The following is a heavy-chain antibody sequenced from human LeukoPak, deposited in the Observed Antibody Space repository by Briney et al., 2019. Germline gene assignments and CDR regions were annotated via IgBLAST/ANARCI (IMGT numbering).Heavy chain of an antibody. D-gene: IGHD3-22*01. CDR1: GFNFRTYG. Sequence: GGSLRLSCAASGFNFRTYGMHWVRQAPGKGLEWVAFIQFDESSKNYADSVRGRFTISRDNSKNTVYLQVNSLRAEDTAVYYCAKEDGTVVVSTFGDWGQGTLVTVSS. J-gene: IGHJ4*02. CDR2: IQFDESSK. V-gene: IGHV3-30*02. CDR3: AKEDGTVVVSTFGD.